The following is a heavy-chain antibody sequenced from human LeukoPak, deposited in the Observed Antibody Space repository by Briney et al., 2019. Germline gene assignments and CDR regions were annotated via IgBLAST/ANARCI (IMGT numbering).Heavy chain of an antibody. V-gene: IGHV3-30*03. D-gene: IGHD6-19*01. CDR3: ARDAVHSSGWYDYAELDY. CDR2: ISYDGSNK. J-gene: IGHJ4*02. CDR1: GFTFSSYG. Sequence: PGGSLRLSCAASGFTFSSYGTHWVRQAPGKGLEWVAVISYDGSNKYYADSVKGRFTISRDNSKNTLYLQMNSLRAEDTAVYYCARDAVHSSGWYDYAELDYWGQGTLVTVSS.